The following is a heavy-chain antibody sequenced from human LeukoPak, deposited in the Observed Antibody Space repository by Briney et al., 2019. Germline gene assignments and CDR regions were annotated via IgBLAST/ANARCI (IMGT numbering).Heavy chain of an antibody. CDR2: INHSGST. D-gene: IGHD6-6*01. CDR3: ARGYSSSPLMY. V-gene: IGHV4-34*01. CDR1: GGSFSGYY. J-gene: IGHJ4*02. Sequence: SETLSLTCAVYGGSFSGYYWSWIRQPPGKGLEWIGEINHSGSTNYNPSLKSRVTISVDTSKNQFSLKLSSVAAADTAVYYCARGYSSSPLMYWGQGTLVTVSS.